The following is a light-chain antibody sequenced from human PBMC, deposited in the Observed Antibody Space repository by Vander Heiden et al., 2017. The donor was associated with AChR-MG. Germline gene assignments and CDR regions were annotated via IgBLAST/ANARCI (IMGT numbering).Light chain of an antibody. Sequence: QSVVTQPPSASGTPGQRVTISCSGSSSNIGINIVNWYQQLPGTAPKLLVNTDNQRPSGVSDRFSGSKSGTSASLAISGLQSEDEADYYCGVWDDSRGMVFGGGTKLTVI. V-gene: IGLV1-44*01. CDR1: SSNIGINI. CDR3: GVWDDSRGMV. CDR2: TDN. J-gene: IGLJ3*02.